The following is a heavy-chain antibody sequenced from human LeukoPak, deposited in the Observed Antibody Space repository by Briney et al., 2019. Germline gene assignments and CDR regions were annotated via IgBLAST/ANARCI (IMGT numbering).Heavy chain of an antibody. D-gene: IGHD1-26*01. CDR3: AKDIEELGAFDI. Sequence: SLRLSCAASGFTFDDYAMHWVRQAPGKGLEWVSGISWNSGSIGYADSVKGRFTISRDNAKNSLYLQMNSLRAEDMALYYCAKDIEELGAFDIWGQGTMVTVSS. CDR2: ISWNSGSI. V-gene: IGHV3-9*03. J-gene: IGHJ3*02. CDR1: GFTFDDYA.